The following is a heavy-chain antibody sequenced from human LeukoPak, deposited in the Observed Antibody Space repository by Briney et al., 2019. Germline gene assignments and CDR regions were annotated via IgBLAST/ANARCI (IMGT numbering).Heavy chain of an antibody. CDR2: IRSKANSYAT. J-gene: IGHJ5*02. CDR3: TSAPMVRGVIQSWFDP. Sequence: GGSLRLSCAASGFTFSGSAMHWVRQASGKGLEWVGRIRSKANSYATAYAASVKGRFTISRDDSKNTAYLQMNSLKTEDTAVYYCTSAPMVRGVIQSWFDPWGQGTLVTVSS. CDR1: GFTFSGSA. V-gene: IGHV3-73*01. D-gene: IGHD3-10*01.